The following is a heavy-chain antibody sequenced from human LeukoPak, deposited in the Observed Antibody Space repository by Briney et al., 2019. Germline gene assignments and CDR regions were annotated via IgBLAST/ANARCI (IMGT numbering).Heavy chain of an antibody. CDR1: GGSISSGGYS. D-gene: IGHD6-19*01. V-gene: IGHV4-30-2*01. J-gene: IGHJ4*02. CDR2: IYHSGST. Sequence: SQTLSLTCAVSGGSISSGGYSWSWIRQPPGKGLEWIGYIYHSGSTYYNPSLKSRVTISVDTSKNQFSLKLSSVTAADTAVYYCARGSNLRGSGWLVDYWGQGTLVTVSS. CDR3: ARGSNLRGSGWLVDY.